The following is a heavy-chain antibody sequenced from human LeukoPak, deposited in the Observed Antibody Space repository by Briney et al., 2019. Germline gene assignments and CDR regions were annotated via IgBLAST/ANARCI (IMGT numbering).Heavy chain of an antibody. CDR2: ISYDGSNK. Sequence: PGGSLRLSCAASGFTFSSYGMHWVRQAPGKGLEWVAVISYDGSNKYYADSVKGRFTISRDNSKNTLYLQMNSLRAEDTAVYYCAKLMVRGVIITSSFDYWGQGTLVTVSS. D-gene: IGHD3-10*01. J-gene: IGHJ4*02. CDR1: GFTFSSYG. V-gene: IGHV3-30*18. CDR3: AKLMVRGVIITSSFDY.